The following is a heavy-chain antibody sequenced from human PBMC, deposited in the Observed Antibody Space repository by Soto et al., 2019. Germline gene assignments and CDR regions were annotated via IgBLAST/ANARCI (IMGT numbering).Heavy chain of an antibody. CDR1: GFIFNSNG. Sequence: VQLVESGGGLVQPGGSLRLSCAASGFIFNSNGMNWVRQSPGKGLEWISYISGLSDVIYYADSVKGRFTISRDNAKNSLYLQMNGLRDEDTAVYYCVTSEGHLSNWGQGTLVIVSS. CDR2: ISGLSDVI. V-gene: IGHV3-48*02. CDR3: VTSEGHLSN. J-gene: IGHJ4*02.